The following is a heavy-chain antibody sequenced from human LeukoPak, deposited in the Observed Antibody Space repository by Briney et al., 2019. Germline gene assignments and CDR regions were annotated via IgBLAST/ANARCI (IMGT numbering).Heavy chain of an antibody. J-gene: IGHJ4*02. CDR3: ARVLTYSSGWYDY. Sequence: ASVKVSCKASGYTFTGYYMHWVRQAPGQGLEWMGWINPNSGGTNYAQKFQGRVTMTRDTSTSTVYMELSSLRSEDTAVYYCARVLTYSSGWYDYWGQGTLVTVSS. D-gene: IGHD6-19*01. V-gene: IGHV1-2*02. CDR2: INPNSGGT. CDR1: GYTFTGYY.